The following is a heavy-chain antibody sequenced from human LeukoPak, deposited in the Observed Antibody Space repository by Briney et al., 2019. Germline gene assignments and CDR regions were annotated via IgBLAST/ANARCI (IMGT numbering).Heavy chain of an antibody. CDR2: IYYSGST. D-gene: IGHD5-18*01. Sequence: KPSQTLSLTCTVSGGSISSYYWSWIRQPPGKGLEWIGYIYYSGSTNYNPSLKSRVTISVDTSKNQFSLKLSSVTAADTAVYYCARAKAPPRIQLPHPYYFDYWGQGTLVTVSS. V-gene: IGHV4-59*01. J-gene: IGHJ4*02. CDR3: ARAKAPPRIQLPHPYYFDY. CDR1: GGSISSYY.